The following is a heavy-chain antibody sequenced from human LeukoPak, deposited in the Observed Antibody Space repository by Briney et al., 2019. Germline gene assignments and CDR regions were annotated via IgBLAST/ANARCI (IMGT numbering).Heavy chain of an antibody. CDR1: GFTFSSYA. D-gene: IGHD3-22*01. J-gene: IGHJ4*02. CDR3: ARDSNNDSSGQY. CDR2: KSYDGSNK. V-gene: IGHV3-30-3*01. Sequence: GGSLRLSCAASGFTFSSYAMHWVRQAPGKGLEWVAVKSYDGSNKYYADSVKGRFTTSRDNSKNTLYLQMNSLRAEDTAVYYCARDSNNDSSGQYWGQGTLVTVSS.